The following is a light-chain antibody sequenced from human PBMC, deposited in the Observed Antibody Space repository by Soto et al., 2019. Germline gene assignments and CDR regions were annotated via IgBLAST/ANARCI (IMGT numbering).Light chain of an antibody. J-gene: IGKJ5*01. Sequence: EIVMTQSPATLSVSPGERATLSCRASQSVSSNLAWYQQKPGQAPRLLIYGASTRASGIPAKNSGSGSGTEFTLTISSLQSEDFAVYYCQQYNNWPPITFGQGTRLEIK. V-gene: IGKV3-15*01. CDR3: QQYNNWPPIT. CDR1: QSVSSN. CDR2: GAS.